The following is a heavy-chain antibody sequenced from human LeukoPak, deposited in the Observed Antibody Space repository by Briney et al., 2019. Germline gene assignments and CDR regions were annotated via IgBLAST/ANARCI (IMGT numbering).Heavy chain of an antibody. D-gene: IGHD3-3*01. V-gene: IGHV4-59*08. CDR1: GGSISSYY. J-gene: IGHJ5*02. Sequence: SETLSLTCIVPGGSISSYYWNWVRQPPGKTREWIGHIYHSGNATYNPCLENRATFSIETTRNQFSLKLRAVTAADTAVYYCARHSNFGVFIMDNGFDHWGQGTLVTVSS. CDR2: IYHSGNA. CDR3: ARHSNFGVFIMDNGFDH.